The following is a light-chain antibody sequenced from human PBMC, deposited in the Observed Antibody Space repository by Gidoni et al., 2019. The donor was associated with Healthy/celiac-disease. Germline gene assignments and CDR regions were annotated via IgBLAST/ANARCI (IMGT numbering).Light chain of an antibody. J-gene: IGKJ5*01. CDR1: QSLLHSNGYNY. V-gene: IGKV2-28*01. Sequence: DIVMTQSPLSLSVTPGEPASISCRSSQSLLHSNGYNYLDWYLQKPGQSPQLLIYLGSNRASGVPYRFSGRGSGTDFTLKISRVEAEDVGVYYCMQALQTLSITFGQGTRLEIK. CDR3: MQALQTLSIT. CDR2: LGS.